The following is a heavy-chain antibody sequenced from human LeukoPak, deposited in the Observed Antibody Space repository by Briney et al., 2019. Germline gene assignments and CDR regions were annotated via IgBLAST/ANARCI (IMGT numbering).Heavy chain of an antibody. J-gene: IGHJ4*02. D-gene: IGHD6-13*01. V-gene: IGHV3-23*01. Sequence: GGSLRLSCAASGFTFSNAWMNWVRQAPGKGLEWVSAISGSGGSTYYADSVKGRFTISRDNSNNTLYLQMNSLRAEDTAVYYCAKGGSSSWLDFDYWGQGTLVTVSS. CDR1: GFTFSNAW. CDR2: ISGSGGST. CDR3: AKGGSSSWLDFDY.